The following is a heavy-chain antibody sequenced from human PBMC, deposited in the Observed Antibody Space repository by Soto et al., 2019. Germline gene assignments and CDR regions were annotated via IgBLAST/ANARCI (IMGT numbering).Heavy chain of an antibody. J-gene: IGHJ6*02. CDR2: ISGSDGTT. CDR1: GFVFSDYA. D-gene: IGHD3-10*01. V-gene: IGHV3-23*01. Sequence: PGGSLRLSCAASGFVFSDYAMYWVRQAPGKGLEWVSVISGSDGTTYYADSVRGRSTMSRDNSRNTIYLQMMSLRAEDTAVYYCAKVIGGSESYWGGSHYYYALDVWGQGTTVTVSS. CDR3: AKVIGGSESYWGGSHYYYALDV.